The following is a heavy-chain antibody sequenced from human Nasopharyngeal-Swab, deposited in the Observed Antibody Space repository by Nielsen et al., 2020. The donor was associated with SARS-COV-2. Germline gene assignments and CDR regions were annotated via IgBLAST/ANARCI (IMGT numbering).Heavy chain of an antibody. Sequence: ASVKVSCKASGFTFSHYFMHWVRQAPGQGLVWMGVITPSGGATNYARKFRGRVTMTRDPSTSTVYLDLSSLKSEDTAVYFCAREPGGIVAPGRHFDPWGQGTLVTVSS. CDR2: ITPSGGAT. CDR3: AREPGGIVAPGRHFDP. J-gene: IGHJ5*02. V-gene: IGHV1-46*01. D-gene: IGHD6-13*01. CDR1: GFTFSHYF.